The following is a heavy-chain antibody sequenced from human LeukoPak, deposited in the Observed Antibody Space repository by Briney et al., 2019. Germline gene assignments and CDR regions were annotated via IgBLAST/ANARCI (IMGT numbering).Heavy chain of an antibody. CDR2: IYYSGST. CDR1: GGSISSYY. D-gene: IGHD6-19*01. Sequence: PSETLSLTCTVSGGSISSYYWSWIRQPPGKGLEWIGYIYYSGSTNYNPSLKSRVTISVDTSKNQFSLKLSSVTAADTAMYYCARFRYTSGTHPDYWGQGTLVTVSS. CDR3: ARFRYTSGTHPDY. J-gene: IGHJ4*02. V-gene: IGHV4-59*01.